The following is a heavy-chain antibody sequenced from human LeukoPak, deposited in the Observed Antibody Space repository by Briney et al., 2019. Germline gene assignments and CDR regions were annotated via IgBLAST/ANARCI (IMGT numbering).Heavy chain of an antibody. CDR1: GCCISRYY. Sequence: PSDTLSVTCTVPGCCISRYYWSWLRQPPGKGLNWIGYIYHSGSTNYNPSLKSRVTISVDTSKNQFSLKLSSVTAADTAVYYCVSSPHTAYDILTGYYPNYFDYWGQGTLVTVSS. CDR2: IYHSGST. V-gene: IGHV4-59*07. CDR3: VSSPHTAYDILTGYYPNYFDY. D-gene: IGHD3-9*01. J-gene: IGHJ4*02.